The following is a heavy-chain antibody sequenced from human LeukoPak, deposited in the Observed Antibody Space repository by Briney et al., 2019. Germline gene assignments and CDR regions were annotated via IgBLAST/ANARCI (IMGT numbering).Heavy chain of an antibody. D-gene: IGHD2-8*01. Sequence: SETLSLTCTVSGGSISSSSYYWGWIRQPPGTGLEWIGSIYYSGSTYYNPSLKSRVTISVDTSKNQFSLKLSSVTAADTAVYYCARDGGYCTNGVCYLYFDYWGQGTLVTVSS. J-gene: IGHJ4*02. V-gene: IGHV4-39*02. CDR3: ARDGGYCTNGVCYLYFDY. CDR2: IYYSGST. CDR1: GGSISSSSYY.